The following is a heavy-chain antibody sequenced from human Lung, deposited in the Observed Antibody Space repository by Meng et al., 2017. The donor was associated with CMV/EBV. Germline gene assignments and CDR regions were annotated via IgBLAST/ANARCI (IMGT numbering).Heavy chain of an antibody. J-gene: IGHJ6*02. CDR2: ISNSGGT. V-gene: IGHV4-59*01. CDR1: GGSISTYY. Sequence: SETLSLTCTVSGGSISTYYWNWLRQLPGKGLEWIGYISNSGGTDYNPSLKSRVTISVDTSKNQFSLKLTSVTAADTAVYYCARFDMDVEGYYGMDVWGQGTTVTGAS. D-gene: IGHD2-15*01. CDR3: ARFDMDVEGYYGMDV.